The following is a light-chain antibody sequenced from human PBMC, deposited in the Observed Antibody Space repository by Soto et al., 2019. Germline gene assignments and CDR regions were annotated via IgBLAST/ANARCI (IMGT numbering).Light chain of an antibody. CDR3: QQYNNWPPYT. CDR2: GAS. V-gene: IGKV3-15*01. J-gene: IGKJ2*01. Sequence: EVVMTQSPATLSASPGERVILSCSASQTIGSNLAWYQQRPGQAPRLLMYGASTRATETPARFSGSGSATDFTLTISSLQSEDFAGYYCQQYNNWPPYTFGQGTKLEIK. CDR1: QTIGSN.